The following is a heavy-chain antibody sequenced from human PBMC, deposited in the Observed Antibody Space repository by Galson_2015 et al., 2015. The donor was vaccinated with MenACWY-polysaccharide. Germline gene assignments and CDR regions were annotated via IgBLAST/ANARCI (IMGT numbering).Heavy chain of an antibody. V-gene: IGHV3-48*01. CDR3: ASTSLNSF. CDR1: GFTFSSNS. J-gene: IGHJ4*02. Sequence: SLRLSCAASGFTFSSNSMNWVRQAPGKGLEWGSYISSSSGTIYYADSVKGRFTISRDDAKNSLYLQMNSLRAEDTAVYYCASTSLNSFWVQGSRVIVSS. CDR2: ISSSSGTI. D-gene: IGHD2-21*01.